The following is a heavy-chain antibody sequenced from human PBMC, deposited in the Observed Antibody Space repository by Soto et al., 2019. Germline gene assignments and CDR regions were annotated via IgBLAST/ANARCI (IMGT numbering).Heavy chain of an antibody. V-gene: IGHV3-33*01. J-gene: IGHJ3*02. CDR1: GFTFSSYG. Sequence: GGSLRLSCAASGFTFSSYGMHWVRQAPGKGLEWVAVIWYDGSNKYYADSVKGRFTISRDNSKNTLYLQMNSLRAEDTAVYYCARDPLKSSSWLEDAFDIWGQGTMVTVSS. CDR3: ARDPLKSSSWLEDAFDI. CDR2: IWYDGSNK. D-gene: IGHD6-13*01.